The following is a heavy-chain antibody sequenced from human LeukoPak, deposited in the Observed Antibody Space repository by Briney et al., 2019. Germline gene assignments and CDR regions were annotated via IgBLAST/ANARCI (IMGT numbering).Heavy chain of an antibody. CDR2: IYYSGST. CDR1: GGSISSYY. J-gene: IGHJ5*02. Sequence: SETLSLTCTVSGGSISSYYWSWIRQPPGKGLEWIGYIYYSGSTNYNPSLKSRVTISVDTSKNQFSLKLSSVTAADTAVYYCARYGIAAAALPVNWFDPWGQGTLVTVSS. V-gene: IGHV4-59*01. CDR3: ARYGIAAAALPVNWFDP. D-gene: IGHD6-13*01.